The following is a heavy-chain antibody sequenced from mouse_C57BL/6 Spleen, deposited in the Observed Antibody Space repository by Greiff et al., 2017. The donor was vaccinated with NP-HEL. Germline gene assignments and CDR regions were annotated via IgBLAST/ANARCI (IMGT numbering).Heavy chain of an antibody. CDR2: INPNNGGT. J-gene: IGHJ4*01. V-gene: IGHV1-18*01. D-gene: IGHD3-2*02. CDR1: GYTFTDYN. Sequence: VQLQQSGPELVKPGASVKIPCKASGYTFTDYNMDWVKQSHGKSLEWIGDINPNNGGTIYNQKFKGKATLTVDKSSSTAYMELRSLTSEDTAVYYCARSQLRLRGAMDYWGQGTSVTVSS. CDR3: ARSQLRLRGAMDY.